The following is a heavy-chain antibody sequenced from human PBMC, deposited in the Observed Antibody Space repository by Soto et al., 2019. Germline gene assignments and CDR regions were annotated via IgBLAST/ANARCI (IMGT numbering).Heavy chain of an antibody. V-gene: IGHV4-4*07. CDR3: AKGGTYYFDS. J-gene: IGHJ4*02. CDR1: GASISNFY. CDR2: LYTRGTT. Sequence: SETLSLTCSVSGASISNFYWSWIRQSAGKGLEWIGRLYTRGTTDHNPSLKSRVTMSIDTSKNRVSLSLTSVTAADTAVYYCAKGGTYYFDSWGQGIVVTVYS. D-gene: IGHD3-16*01.